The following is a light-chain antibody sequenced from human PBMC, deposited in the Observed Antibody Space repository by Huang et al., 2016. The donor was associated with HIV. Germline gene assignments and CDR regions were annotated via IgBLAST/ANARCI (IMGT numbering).Light chain of an antibody. CDR3: QQYNKQWT. Sequence: IVMTQSPATLSVSPGERATLSCRASQYGATNLAWYQQRRGQAPRLLITGAATRATGIPARCSGSRYGTDFTRTITSLQSEDLAVYYCQQYNKQWTFGQGTKVEIK. J-gene: IGKJ1*01. CDR1: QYGATN. V-gene: IGKV3-15*01. CDR2: GAA.